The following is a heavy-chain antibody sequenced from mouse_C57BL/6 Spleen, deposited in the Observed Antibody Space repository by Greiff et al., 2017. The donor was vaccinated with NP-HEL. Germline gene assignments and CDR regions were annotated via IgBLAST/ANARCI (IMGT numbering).Heavy chain of an antibody. CDR1: GFSLTSYG. CDR3: AGSLRYYAMDY. Sequence: VQLQQSGPGLVQPSQSLSITCTVPGFSLTSYGVHWVRQSPGKGLEWLGVIWSGGSTDYNAAFISRLRISKDNSKSQVFFKMSSLQADDTAIYYCAGSLRYYAMDYWGQGTSVTVSS. J-gene: IGHJ4*01. V-gene: IGHV2-2*01. CDR2: IWSGGST.